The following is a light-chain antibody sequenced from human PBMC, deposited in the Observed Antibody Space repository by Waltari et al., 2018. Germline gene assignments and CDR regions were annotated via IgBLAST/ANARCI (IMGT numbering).Light chain of an antibody. CDR3: QSYDTSLSVV. CDR1: GSNIGAGYD. J-gene: IGLJ2*01. Sequence: QSVLTPPPSVSGAPGQIVTISSTGSGSNIGAGYDVHWYPQLPGKAPKLLIYGTSTRPLGVPDRYFGSQSGTSASLAITGLQAEDEADYYCQSYDTSLSVVFGGGTKLTVL. CDR2: GTS. V-gene: IGLV1-40*01.